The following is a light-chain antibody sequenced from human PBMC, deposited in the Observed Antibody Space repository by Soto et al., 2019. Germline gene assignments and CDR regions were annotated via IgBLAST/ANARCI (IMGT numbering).Light chain of an antibody. J-gene: IGKJ5*01. CDR2: GAS. V-gene: IGKV3-20*01. Sequence: EIVLTQSPATLSLSPVERATLSCRASQSVSRDLACDQQKPCRARWLLIHGASTRATGVPDRFSGSESEPEYTLSIHRLEPEDFAVYSCQQYGFSPISFGQGTPLEI. CDR3: QQYGFSPIS. CDR1: QSVSRD.